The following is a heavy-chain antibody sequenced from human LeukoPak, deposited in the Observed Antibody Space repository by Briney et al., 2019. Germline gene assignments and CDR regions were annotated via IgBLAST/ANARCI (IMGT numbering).Heavy chain of an antibody. D-gene: IGHD3-10*01. CDR2: ITGSGGST. CDR3: AQRSQ. J-gene: IGHJ4*02. Sequence: GGTLRLSCAASGFTFSNYGLSWVRQAPGKGLEWVSGITGSGGSTYYADSVKGRFTISRDNSKNTLYLQMNSLRAEDAAVYYCAQRSQWGQGTLVTVSS. V-gene: IGHV3-23*01. CDR1: GFTFSNYG.